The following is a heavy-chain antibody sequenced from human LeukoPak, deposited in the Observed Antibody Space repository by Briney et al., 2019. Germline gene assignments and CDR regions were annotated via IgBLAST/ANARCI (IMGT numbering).Heavy chain of an antibody. CDR1: GGSFSGYY. CDR3: ARPQTGYDYVWGSYRLTAGEDYYYMDV. J-gene: IGHJ6*03. D-gene: IGHD3-16*01. V-gene: IGHV4-34*01. Sequence: SGTLSLTCAVYGGSFSGYYWSWIRQPPGKGLEWIGEINHSGSTNYNPSLKSRVTISVDTSKNQFSLKLSSVTAADTAVYYCARPQTGYDYVWGSYRLTAGEDYYYMDVWGKGTTVTISS. CDR2: INHSGST.